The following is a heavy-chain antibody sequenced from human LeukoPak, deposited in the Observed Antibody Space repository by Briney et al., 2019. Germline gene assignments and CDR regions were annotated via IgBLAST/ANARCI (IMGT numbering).Heavy chain of an antibody. Sequence: GGSLRLSCAASGLTFSSYWMHWVRQAPGKGLVWVSRINTDGSSTSYADSVKGRFTISRDNAKNSLSLQMNSLRVEDTAVYYCTRGPPDGSGNYYPGDFWGQGTLVTVSS. V-gene: IGHV3-74*01. J-gene: IGHJ4*02. CDR1: GLTFSSYW. D-gene: IGHD3-10*01. CDR3: TRGPPDGSGNYYPGDF. CDR2: INTDGSST.